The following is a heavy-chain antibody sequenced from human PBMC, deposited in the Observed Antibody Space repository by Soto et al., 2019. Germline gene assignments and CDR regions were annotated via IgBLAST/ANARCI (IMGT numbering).Heavy chain of an antibody. J-gene: IGHJ4*02. CDR3: ATMKRARLDS. V-gene: IGHV1-69*09. D-gene: IGHD6-25*01. CDR2: INPTLDST. Sequence: QEQVVQSGPAMKEPGSSVKVSCRASGIMSSGYGFSWVRQAPGQGLEWVGRINPTLDSTQYAQNWQGRVSLTVDKSTDTAYLEVTSLRLDDTAIYFCATMKRARLDSWGRGTVVTVSS. CDR1: GIMSSGYG.